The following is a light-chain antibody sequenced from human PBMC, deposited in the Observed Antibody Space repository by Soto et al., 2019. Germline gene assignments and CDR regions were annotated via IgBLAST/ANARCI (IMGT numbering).Light chain of an antibody. J-gene: IGKJ1*01. CDR3: QHYNSYSEA. V-gene: IGKV1-5*03. CDR1: QTISSW. CDR2: KAS. Sequence: DIQMTQSPSTLSGSIGDRVTTTGRASQTISSWLAWYQQKPGKAPKLLIYKASTLKSGVPSRFSGSGSGTEFTLTISSLQPDDFATYYCQHYNSYSEACGQGTKVDI.